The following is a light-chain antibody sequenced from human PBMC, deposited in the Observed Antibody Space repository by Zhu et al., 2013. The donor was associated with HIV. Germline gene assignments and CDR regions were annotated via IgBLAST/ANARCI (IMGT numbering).Light chain of an antibody. Sequence: SYELTQPPSVSVAPGKTATITCGGDNIGDKSVHWYQQKPGQAPVLVIYDDTDRPSGIPERFSASNSRNTATLVIGWVEGGDEADYFCQVWDSSGDHVVFGGGTKLTVL. V-gene: IGLV3-21*04. CDR2: DDT. CDR1: NIGDKS. CDR3: QVWDSSGDHVV. J-gene: IGLJ2*01.